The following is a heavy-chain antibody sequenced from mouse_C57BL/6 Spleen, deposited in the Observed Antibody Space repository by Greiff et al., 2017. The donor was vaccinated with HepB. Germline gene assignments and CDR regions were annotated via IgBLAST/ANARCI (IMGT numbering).Heavy chain of an antibody. V-gene: IGHV1-18*01. CDR3: AREAITAVVFDY. CDR2: INPNNGGT. D-gene: IGHD1-1*01. CDR1: GYTFTDYN. Sequence: VQLQQSGPELVKPGASVKIPCKASGYTFTDYNMDWVKQSHGKSLEWIGDINPNNGGTIYNQKFKGKATLTVDKSSSTAYMQLSSLTSEDSAVYYCAREAITAVVFDYWGQGTTLTVSS. J-gene: IGHJ2*01.